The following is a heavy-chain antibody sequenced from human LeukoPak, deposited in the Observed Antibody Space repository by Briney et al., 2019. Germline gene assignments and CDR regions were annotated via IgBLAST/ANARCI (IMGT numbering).Heavy chain of an antibody. D-gene: IGHD4-17*01. J-gene: IGHJ6*02. Sequence: SETLSLTCTVSGGSISSGDYYWSWIRQPPGKGLEWIVYIYYSGSTNYNPSLKSRVTISVDTSKNQFSLKLSSVTAADTAVYYCARVVKGRTVTQLYYYYGMDVWGQGTTVTVSS. V-gene: IGHV4-61*08. CDR2: IYYSGST. CDR3: ARVVKGRTVTQLYYYYGMDV. CDR1: GGSISSGDYY.